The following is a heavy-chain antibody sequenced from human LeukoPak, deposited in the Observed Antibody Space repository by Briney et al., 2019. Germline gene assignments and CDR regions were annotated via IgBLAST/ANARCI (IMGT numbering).Heavy chain of an antibody. CDR2: INPNSGGT. CDR1: GYTFTGYY. D-gene: IGHD3-22*01. Sequence: ASVKVSCKASGYTFTGYYMHWVRQAPGQGLEWMGWINPNSGGTNHAQKFQGRVTMTRDTSISTAYLELSRLRSDDTAVYYCARTMIGAPDAFDIWGQGTMVTVSS. V-gene: IGHV1-2*02. J-gene: IGHJ3*02. CDR3: ARTMIGAPDAFDI.